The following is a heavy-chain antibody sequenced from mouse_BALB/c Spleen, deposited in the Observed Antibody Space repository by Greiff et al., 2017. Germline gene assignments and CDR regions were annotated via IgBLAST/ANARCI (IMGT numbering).Heavy chain of an antibody. CDR1: GFTFSSYG. V-gene: IGHV5-6-3*01. Sequence: EVQLVESGGGLVQPGGSLKLSCAASGFTFSSYGMSWVRQTPDKRLELVATINSNGGSTYYPDSVKGRFTISRDNAKNTLYLQMSSLKSEDTAMYYCARDEDWEGYFDYWGQGTTLTVSS. CDR2: INSNGGST. CDR3: ARDEDWEGYFDY. D-gene: IGHD4-1*01. J-gene: IGHJ2*01.